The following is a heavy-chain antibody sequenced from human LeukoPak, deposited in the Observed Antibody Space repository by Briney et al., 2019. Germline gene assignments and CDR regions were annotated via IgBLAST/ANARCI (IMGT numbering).Heavy chain of an antibody. CDR3: AKDQTILGAFDI. J-gene: IGHJ3*02. CDR1: GFTFSSYA. CDR2: ISGSGGST. V-gene: IGHV3-23*01. D-gene: IGHD3-3*01. Sequence: PGGSLRLSCAGSGFTFSSYAMSWVRQAPGKGLEWVSAISGSGGSTYYADSVKGRFTISRDNSKNTLYLQMNSLRAEDTAVYYCAKDQTILGAFDIWGQGTMVTVSS.